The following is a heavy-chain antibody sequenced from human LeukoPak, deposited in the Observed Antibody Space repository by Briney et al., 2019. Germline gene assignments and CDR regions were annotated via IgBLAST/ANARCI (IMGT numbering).Heavy chain of an antibody. CDR1: GGTFSSYA. D-gene: IGHD2-8*01. Sequence: PVKVSCRASGGTFSSYAISWVRQAPGQGLEWMGRIIPILGIANHAQKFQGRVTITADKSTSTAYMELSSLRSEDTAVYYCARDGAYCTNGVCYDLNYYGMDVWGQGTTVTVSS. CDR2: IIPILGIA. V-gene: IGHV1-69*04. CDR3: ARDGAYCTNGVCYDLNYYGMDV. J-gene: IGHJ6*02.